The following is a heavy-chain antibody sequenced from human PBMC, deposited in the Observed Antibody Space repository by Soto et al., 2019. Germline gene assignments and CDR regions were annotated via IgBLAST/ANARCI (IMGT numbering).Heavy chain of an antibody. V-gene: IGHV1-69*01. CDR1: GGTFNNYA. CDR3: ATSYGTSWYGDW. Sequence: QVPLVQSGAEVKKPGSSVKVSCRASGGTFNNYAVTWVRQAPGQGLEWMGGTIPISGTSNYAQKFQDRVRITADESTNRVHMELNSLTFEDTAMYYCATSYGTSWYGDWWGQGTLVTVSS. CDR2: TIPISGTS. D-gene: IGHD6-13*01. J-gene: IGHJ4*02.